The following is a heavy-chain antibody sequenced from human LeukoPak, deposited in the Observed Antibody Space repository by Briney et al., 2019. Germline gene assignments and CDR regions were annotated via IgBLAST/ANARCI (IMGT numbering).Heavy chain of an antibody. Sequence: SVKVSCKASGGTFSSYAISWVRQAPGQGLEWMGRIIPILGIANYAQKFQGRVTITADKSTSTAYMELSSLRSEDTAVYYCARVGENLRTTVTTLNYWGQGTLVTVSS. CDR1: GGTFSSYA. CDR3: ARVGENLRTTVTTLNY. CDR2: IIPILGIA. D-gene: IGHD4-17*01. V-gene: IGHV1-69*04. J-gene: IGHJ4*02.